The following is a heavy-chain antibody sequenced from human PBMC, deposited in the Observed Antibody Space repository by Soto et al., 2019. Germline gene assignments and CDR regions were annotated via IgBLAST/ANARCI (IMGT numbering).Heavy chain of an antibody. Sequence: QVQLQESGPGLVKPSETLSLTCTGSGGSIGSYYWSWIRQPPGKGLEWIGYIYYSGSTNNDPSLKSRVTISVDTSKNQFSLKLSSVTAADTAVYYCASSNIAATGFYYYGMDVWGRGTTVTVSS. D-gene: IGHD6-13*01. V-gene: IGHV4-59*01. J-gene: IGHJ6*02. CDR2: IYYSGST. CDR1: GGSIGSYY. CDR3: ASSNIAATGFYYYGMDV.